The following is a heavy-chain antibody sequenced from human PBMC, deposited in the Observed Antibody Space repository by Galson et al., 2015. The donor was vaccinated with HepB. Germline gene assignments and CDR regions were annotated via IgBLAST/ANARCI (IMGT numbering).Heavy chain of an antibody. D-gene: IGHD3-22*01. CDR1: GYTLTELS. V-gene: IGHV1-24*01. CDR2: FDPEDGET. J-gene: IGHJ3*02. Sequence: SVKVSCKVSGYTLTELSMHWVRQAPGKGLEWMGGFDPEDGETIYAQKFQGRVTMTEDTSTDTAYMELSSLRSEDTAVYYCATAPPKYYYDSSGYYYDAFDIWGQGTMVTVYS. CDR3: ATAPPKYYYDSSGYYYDAFDI.